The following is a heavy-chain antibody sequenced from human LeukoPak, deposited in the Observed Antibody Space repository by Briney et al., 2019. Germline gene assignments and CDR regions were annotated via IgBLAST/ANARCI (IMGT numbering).Heavy chain of an antibody. CDR2: ISPVSSYT. V-gene: IGHV3-21*01. J-gene: IGHJ6*02. CDR1: GFSFNSYT. D-gene: IGHD2/OR15-2a*01. CDR3: VRDVSRRIGMDV. Sequence: GGSLRLSCLASGFSFNSYTMNWVREAPGKGLEWVSTISPVSSYTWYAESVKGRFTISRDNPKNPLYLQMDSLRAEDTAVYYCVRDVSRRIGMDVWGQGTTVTVSS.